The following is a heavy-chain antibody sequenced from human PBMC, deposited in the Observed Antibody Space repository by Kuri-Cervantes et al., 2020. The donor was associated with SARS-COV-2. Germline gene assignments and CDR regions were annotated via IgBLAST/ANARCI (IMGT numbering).Heavy chain of an antibody. CDR3: AKDGIVVVPAAKEDYYYYYMDV. CDR1: GFTFDDYA. D-gene: IGHD2-2*01. CDR2: ISWNSGSI. Sequence: SLKISCAASGFTFDDYAMHWVRQAPGKGLEWVSGISWNSGSIGYADPVKGRFTISRDNAKNSLYLQMNSLRAEDMALYYCAKDGIVVVPAAKEDYYYYYMDVWGKGTTVTVSS. V-gene: IGHV3-9*03. J-gene: IGHJ6*03.